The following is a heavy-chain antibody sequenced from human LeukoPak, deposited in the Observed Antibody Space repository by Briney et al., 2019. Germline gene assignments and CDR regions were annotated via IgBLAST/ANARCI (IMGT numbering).Heavy chain of an antibody. D-gene: IGHD3-16*02. CDR2: INHSGST. Sequence: PSETLSLTCAVYGGSFSGYYWSWIRQPPGKGLEWIGEINHSGSTNYNPSLESRVTISVDTSKNQFSLKLSSVTAADTAVYYCAGVFRYVWGSYRYTPWGQGTLVTVSS. CDR1: GGSFSGYY. CDR3: AGVFRYVWGSYRYTP. J-gene: IGHJ5*02. V-gene: IGHV4-34*01.